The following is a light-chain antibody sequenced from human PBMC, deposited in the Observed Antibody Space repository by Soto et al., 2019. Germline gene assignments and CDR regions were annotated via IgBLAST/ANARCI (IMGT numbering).Light chain of an antibody. Sequence: QSVLTQSSSASASLGASVKLTCTLSSGHSSYAIAWHQQQPEKGPRYLMKLNSDGSHSKGDGIPDRFSGSSSGTECYLTISSLQSEDEADYYCQTWDTGIRVFGGGTKLTVL. CDR3: QTWDTGIRV. CDR1: SGHSSYA. J-gene: IGLJ2*01. CDR2: LNSDGSH. V-gene: IGLV4-69*01.